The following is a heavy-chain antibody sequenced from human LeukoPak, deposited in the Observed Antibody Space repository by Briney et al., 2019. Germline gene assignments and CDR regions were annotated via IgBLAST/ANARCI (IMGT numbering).Heavy chain of an antibody. CDR2: IYPGDSDT. J-gene: IGHJ4*02. D-gene: IGHD3-10*01. V-gene: IGHV5-51*01. CDR1: GYSFSIYW. CDR3: ARQDPAGEYYFDH. Sequence: GESLKISCKGSGYSFSIYWIGWVRQMPGKGLEWMGIIYPGDSDTRYSPSFQGQVTISADKSLSTAYLQWSSLKASDTAMYYCARQDPAGEYYFDHWGQGTLVTVSS.